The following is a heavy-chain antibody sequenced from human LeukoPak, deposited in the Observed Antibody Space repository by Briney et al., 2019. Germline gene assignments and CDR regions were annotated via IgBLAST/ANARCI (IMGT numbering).Heavy chain of an antibody. CDR1: GFTFSQYG. CDR2: IWSDATNQ. Sequence: GGSLRLSCEASGFTFSQYGMHWVRQAPGKGLEWVAVIWSDATNQYYSDSVKGRFTISRDNFKRTVSLQMNSLRAEDTAVYYCVKDAQRGFDYSNSLQHWGQGSLVTVSS. V-gene: IGHV3-33*06. D-gene: IGHD4-11*01. CDR3: VKDAQRGFDYSNSLQH. J-gene: IGHJ4*02.